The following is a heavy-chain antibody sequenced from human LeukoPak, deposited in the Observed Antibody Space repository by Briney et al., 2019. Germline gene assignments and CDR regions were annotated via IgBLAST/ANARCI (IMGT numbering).Heavy chain of an antibody. J-gene: IGHJ4*02. D-gene: IGHD2-15*01. CDR2: MNPNSGNT. V-gene: IGHV1-8*01. CDR3: ARDVAAAAGSYFDY. Sequence: ASVKVSCKASGYTVTSYDINWVRQATGQGLEWMGWMNPNSGNTGYAQKFQGRVTMTRNTSISTAYMELSSLRSEDTAVYYCARDVAAAAGSYFDYWGQGTLVTVSS. CDR1: GYTVTSYD.